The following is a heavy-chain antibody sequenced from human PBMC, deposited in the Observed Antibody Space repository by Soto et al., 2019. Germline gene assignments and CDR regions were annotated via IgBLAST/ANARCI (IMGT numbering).Heavy chain of an antibody. CDR3: ARVDWGVNTGSRYYYYGMDV. V-gene: IGHV1-46*01. J-gene: IGHJ6*02. Sequence: XSVKSSCRASGYKCTSYYMHSERQGPGQGLEWMGIINPSGGSTSYAQKFQGRVTMTRDTSTSTVYMELSSLRSEDTAVYYCARVDWGVNTGSRYYYYGMDVWGQGTTVTVSS. CDR2: INPSGGST. CDR1: GYKCTSYY. D-gene: IGHD2-21*01.